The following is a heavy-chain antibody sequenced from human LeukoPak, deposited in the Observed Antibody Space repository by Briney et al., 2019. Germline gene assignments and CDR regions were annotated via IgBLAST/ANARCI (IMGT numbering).Heavy chain of an antibody. V-gene: IGHV3-23*01. D-gene: IGHD3-22*01. Sequence: GGSLRLSCAASGFTFSSYAMSWVRQAPGKGLEWVSAISGSGGSTYYADSVKGRFTISRDNSKNTLYLQMNSLRAEDTAVYYCAKEVGDSSGYRDYFDYWGQGTPVTVSS. CDR3: AKEVGDSSGYRDYFDY. J-gene: IGHJ4*02. CDR2: ISGSGGST. CDR1: GFTFSSYA.